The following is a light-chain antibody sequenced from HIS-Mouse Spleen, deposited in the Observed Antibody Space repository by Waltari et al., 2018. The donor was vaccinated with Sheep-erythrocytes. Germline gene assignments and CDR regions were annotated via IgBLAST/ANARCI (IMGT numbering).Light chain of an antibody. CDR1: QLGDKY. Sequence: SSELTQPPSVSVSPGQTASITCPGHQLGDKYACWYQQKPGQSPVLVIYQDTTRPAGIPERFSGSNSGNTATLTISGTQAMDEADYYCQAWDSSIVVFGGGTKLTVL. CDR2: QDT. V-gene: IGLV3-1*01. CDR3: QAWDSSIVV. J-gene: IGLJ2*01.